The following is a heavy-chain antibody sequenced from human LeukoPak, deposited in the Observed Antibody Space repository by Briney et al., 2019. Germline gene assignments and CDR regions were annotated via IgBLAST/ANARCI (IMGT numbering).Heavy chain of an antibody. CDR1: GGSFSGYS. CDR2: IDRSGST. D-gene: IGHD6-19*01. J-gene: IGHJ4*02. Sequence: SETLSLTCAVYGGSFSGYSWTWIRQPPGKGLEWIGEIDRSGSTNYNPSLKSRVTISVDTSKNQFPLKLSSVTAADTAVYYCARGYSSGWTLDYWGQGTLVTVSS. CDR3: ARGYSSGWTLDY. V-gene: IGHV4-34*01.